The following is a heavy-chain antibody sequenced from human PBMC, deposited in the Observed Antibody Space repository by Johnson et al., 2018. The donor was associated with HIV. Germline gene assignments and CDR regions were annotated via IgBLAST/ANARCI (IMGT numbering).Heavy chain of an antibody. CDR1: RFTFSSYW. D-gene: IGHD6-13*01. Sequence: VQLVESGGDLVQPGGSLRLSCAASRFTFSSYWMHWVRQVPGKGLVWVSGINSDGSDTRYADSVKGRVTISRDNPKNTVYLHMNNLRAEDTAVYYCARDLAYNSRWTGAFDIWGQGTMVTVSS. CDR3: ARDLAYNSRWTGAFDI. V-gene: IGHV3-74*01. J-gene: IGHJ3*02. CDR2: INSDGSDT.